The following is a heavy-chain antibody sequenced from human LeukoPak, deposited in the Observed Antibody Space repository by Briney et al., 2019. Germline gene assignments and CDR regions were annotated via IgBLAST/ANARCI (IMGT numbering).Heavy chain of an antibody. J-gene: IGHJ2*01. CDR2: THHSGVT. Sequence: TSETLSLTCAVSGGSISSVNWWSWVRQPPGKGLEWIGDTHHSGVTNYNASLKSRVTISVDKSKNQFSLKLSSVTAADAAVYYCARGAYGDYDRYFDLWGRGTLVTVSS. CDR3: ARGAYGDYDRYFDL. D-gene: IGHD4-17*01. V-gene: IGHV4-4*02. CDR1: GGSISSVNW.